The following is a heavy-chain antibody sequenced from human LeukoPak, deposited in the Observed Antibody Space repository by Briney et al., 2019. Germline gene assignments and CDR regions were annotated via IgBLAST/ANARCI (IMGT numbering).Heavy chain of an antibody. CDR1: GCSITSSSYY. CDR2: LYYSGNT. D-gene: IGHD1-14*01. J-gene: IGHJ4*02. V-gene: IGHV4-39*01. CDR3: ARHDGSNNLDY. Sequence: PSETLSLTCTVSGCSITSSSYYWGWIRQPPGKGLEWIGSLYYSGNTYYKPALNRRATISVDTSNNLFSLKHSSVTAADTAVYYCARHDGSNNLDYWGQGTLVTVSS.